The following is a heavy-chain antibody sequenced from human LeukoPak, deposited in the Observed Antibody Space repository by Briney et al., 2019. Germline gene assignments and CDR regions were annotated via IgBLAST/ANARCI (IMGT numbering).Heavy chain of an antibody. V-gene: IGHV3-7*03. D-gene: IGHD6-19*01. CDR3: AKDRRITMAGTVDYFDY. CDR2: IKQDGSEK. CDR1: GFTFNIYS. Sequence: GGSLRLSCAASGFTFNIYSMNWVRQAPGKGLEWVANIKQDGSEKYYVDSVKGRFTISRDNSKNTLYLQMNSLRAADTAVYYCAKDRRITMAGTVDYFDYWGQGTLVTVSS. J-gene: IGHJ4*02.